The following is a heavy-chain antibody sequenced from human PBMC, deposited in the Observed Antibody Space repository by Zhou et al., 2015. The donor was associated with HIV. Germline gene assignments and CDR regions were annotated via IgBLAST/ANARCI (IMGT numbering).Heavy chain of an antibody. CDR1: GYTFTGYY. D-gene: IGHD3-22*01. Sequence: QVQLVQSGAEVKKPGASVMVSCKTSGYTFTGYYLHWVRQAPGQGLEWMGRINPYSGGTNFAQRFQGRVTMTRDTSITTAYMELSSLRSEDTAVYYCAGRQRPAYSSGYEGEGAFDIWGQGTMVTVSS. J-gene: IGHJ3*02. CDR3: AGRQRPAYSSGYEGEGAFDI. CDR2: INPYSGGT. V-gene: IGHV1-2*06.